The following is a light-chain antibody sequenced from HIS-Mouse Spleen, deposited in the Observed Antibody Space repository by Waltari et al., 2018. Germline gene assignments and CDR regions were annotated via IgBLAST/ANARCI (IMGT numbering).Light chain of an antibody. V-gene: IGLV2-11*01. CDR3: CSYAGSYTGV. J-gene: IGLJ1*01. CDR1: SSDVGGYNY. Sequence: QSALTQPRSVSGSPGQSVTISCTGPSSDVGGYNYVSWYHQHPGKAPKLMIYEVSTRPSGVPDRFSGSKSGNTASLTISGLQAEDEADYYCCSYAGSYTGVFGTGTKVTVL. CDR2: EVS.